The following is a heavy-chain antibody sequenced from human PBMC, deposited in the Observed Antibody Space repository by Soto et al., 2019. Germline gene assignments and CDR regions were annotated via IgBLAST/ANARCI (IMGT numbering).Heavy chain of an antibody. Sequence: GGSLRLSCAASGFTFSSYWMHWVRQAPGKGLVWVSRINSDGSSTSYAESVKGRFTISRDNAKNTLYLQMNSLRAEDTAVYYCARESRSGYPYYFDSWGQGTLVTVSS. D-gene: IGHD3-3*01. J-gene: IGHJ4*02. CDR2: INSDGSST. CDR3: ARESRSGYPYYFDS. V-gene: IGHV3-74*01. CDR1: GFTFSSYW.